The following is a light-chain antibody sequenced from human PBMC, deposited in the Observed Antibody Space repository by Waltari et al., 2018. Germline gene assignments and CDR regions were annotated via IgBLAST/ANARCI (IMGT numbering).Light chain of an antibody. Sequence: DIQMTQSPSSLSASVGDRVIITCRPGHSIDNYLNWYQQKPGKAPKLLIYAASSLQSGVPSRFSGSGSGTDFTLTISSLQPEDFATYYCQQTYSTPSCTFGQGTKLEIK. V-gene: IGKV1-39*01. CDR1: HSIDNY. CDR2: AAS. J-gene: IGKJ2*02. CDR3: QQTYSTPSCT.